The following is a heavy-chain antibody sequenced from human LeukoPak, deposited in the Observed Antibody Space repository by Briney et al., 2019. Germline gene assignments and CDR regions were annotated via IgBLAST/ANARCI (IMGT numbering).Heavy chain of an antibody. CDR3: ARDSGFWLF. D-gene: IGHD3-22*01. V-gene: IGHV4-4*07. CDR2: IYSSGSA. J-gene: IGHJ1*01. CDR1: GGSINGFY. Sequence: SETLSLTCTVSGGSINGFYWSWIRQPAGKGLDWIGRIYSSGSADYNPSLKSRVTMSVDTSKNQFSLRLESVTAADSAVYFCARDSGFWLFWGQGTLVTVSS.